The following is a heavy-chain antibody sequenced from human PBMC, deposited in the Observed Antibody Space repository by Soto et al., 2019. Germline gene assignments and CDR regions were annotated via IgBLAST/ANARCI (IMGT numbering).Heavy chain of an antibody. CDR2: IFYSGST. J-gene: IGHJ4*02. CDR3: ARHTGSYPASS. D-gene: IGHD3-10*01. V-gene: IGHV4-59*08. CDR1: RGPINSHY. Sequence: QVQLQESGPGLVRPSETLSLTCTVSRGPINSHYWSWIRQPPGKGLEWIGSIFYSGSTRYNSSLKGRVTISIDRSQSHVSLRLTSVTAADPAVYYCARHTGSYPASSWGQGTLVTVSS.